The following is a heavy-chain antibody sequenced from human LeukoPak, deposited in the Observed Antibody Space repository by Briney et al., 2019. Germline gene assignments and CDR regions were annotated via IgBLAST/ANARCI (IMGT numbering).Heavy chain of an antibody. D-gene: IGHD3-10*02. V-gene: IGHV3-23*01. CDR1: GFTFSAYA. Sequence: GGSLRLSCAASGFTFSAYAMNWVRQAPGKGLEWVSSISGSGSTTYYADSVKGRFAISRDNSENTLYLQMNTLRAEDTALYYCAKDVRGYNRPVDHCGQGTLVTVSS. CDR3: AKDVRGYNRPVDH. J-gene: IGHJ4*01. CDR2: ISGSGSTT.